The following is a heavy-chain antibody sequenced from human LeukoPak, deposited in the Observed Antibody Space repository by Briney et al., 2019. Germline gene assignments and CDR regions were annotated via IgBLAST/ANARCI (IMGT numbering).Heavy chain of an antibody. J-gene: IGHJ6*02. CDR3: AREAEGDTAMDTYGMDV. D-gene: IGHD5-18*01. CDR2: IYYSGST. CDR1: GGSISSGDYY. V-gene: IGHV4-30-4*01. Sequence: PSETLSLTCTVSGGSISSGDYYWSWIRQPPGKGLEWIGYIYYSGSTYYNPSLKSRVTISVDTSKNQFSLKLSSVTAADTAVYYCAREAEGDTAMDTYGMDVWGQGTTVTVSS.